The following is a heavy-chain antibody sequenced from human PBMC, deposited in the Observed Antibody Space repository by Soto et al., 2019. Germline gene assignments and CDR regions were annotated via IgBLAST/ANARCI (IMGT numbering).Heavy chain of an antibody. CDR2: ISPSTSHI. Sequence: EVHLVESGGGLVKPGGSLRLSCPVSGFTFSSCTMNLVRQAPGKGLEWVTSISPSTSHIYYADSVKGRFTISRDNAKNSLFLQMNILRADDTAVYYCSGCSGGACHQNYGMDVWGQGTTVTVSS. V-gene: IGHV3-21*01. J-gene: IGHJ6*02. CDR1: GFTFSSCT. CDR3: SGCSGGACHQNYGMDV. D-gene: IGHD2-15*01.